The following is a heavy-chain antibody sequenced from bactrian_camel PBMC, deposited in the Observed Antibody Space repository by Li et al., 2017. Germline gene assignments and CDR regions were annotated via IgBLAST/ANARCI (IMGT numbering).Heavy chain of an antibody. Sequence: VQLVESGGGSAQAGGSLRLSCAAFGFSFSSYWMYWVRQAPGKEREGVARIDRDSSTAYEDSVKGRFTISRDNARNTLYLQMDSLKTEDTAVYYCAADFHLRWATADHEVGYWGQGTQVTVS. CDR2: IDRDSST. J-gene: IGHJ6*01. CDR1: GFSFSSYW. CDR3: AADFHLRWATADHEVGY. V-gene: IGHV3S6*01. D-gene: IGHD3*01.